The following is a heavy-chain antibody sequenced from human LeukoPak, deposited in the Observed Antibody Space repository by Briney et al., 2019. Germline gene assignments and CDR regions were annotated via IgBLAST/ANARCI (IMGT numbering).Heavy chain of an antibody. V-gene: IGHV4-39*07. CDR2: IYYSGST. D-gene: IGHD2-8*02. J-gene: IGHJ5*02. CDR3: ARDNFWSKNWFDP. CDR1: GGSISSSSYY. Sequence: PSETLSHTCTVSGGSISSSSYYWGWIRQPPGKGLEWIGSIYYSGSTYYNPSLKSRVTISVDTSKNQFSLKLSSVTAADTAVYYCARDNFWSKNWFDPWGQGTLVTVSS.